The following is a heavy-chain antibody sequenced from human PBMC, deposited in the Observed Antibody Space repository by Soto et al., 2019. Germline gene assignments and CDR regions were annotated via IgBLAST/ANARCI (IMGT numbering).Heavy chain of an antibody. J-gene: IGHJ6*02. CDR1: GFTVSSNY. D-gene: IGHD4-4*01. CDR3: ASPTVTGTYYYGMDV. Sequence: GGSLRLSCAASGFTVSSNYMSWVRQAPGKGLEWVSVIYSGGSTYYADSVKGRFTISRDNSKNTLYLQMNSLRAEDTAAYYCASPTVTGTYYYGMDVWGQGTTVTVSS. V-gene: IGHV3-53*01. CDR2: IYSGGST.